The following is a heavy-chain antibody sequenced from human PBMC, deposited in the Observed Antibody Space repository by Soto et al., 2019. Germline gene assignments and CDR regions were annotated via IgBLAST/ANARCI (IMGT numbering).Heavy chain of an antibody. CDR2: IIPILGIA. J-gene: IGHJ4*02. CDR1: GGTFSSYT. CDR3: AKDYGGKDGDY. Sequence: QVQLVQSGAEVKKPGSSVKVSCKASGGTFSSYTISWVRQAPGQGLEWMGRIIPILGIANYAQKFQGRVTITADKSTSTAYMELSSLRSEDTAVYYCAKDYGGKDGDYWGQGTLVTLPS. V-gene: IGHV1-69*08. D-gene: IGHD4-17*01.